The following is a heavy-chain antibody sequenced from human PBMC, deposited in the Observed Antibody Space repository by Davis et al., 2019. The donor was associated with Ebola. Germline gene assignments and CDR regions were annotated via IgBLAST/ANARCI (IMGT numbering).Heavy chain of an antibody. CDR2: VSYDGSID. V-gene: IGHV3-30*03. CDR1: GFMFSSYW. CDR3: ARIVPDWYDSSGYSRNGRFDF. Sequence: GESLKISCATSGFMFSSYWMTWVRQAPGKGLEWVAVVSYDGSIDYYADSVKGRFTISRDNSKNTLHLQMNSLRAEDTAVYYCARIVPDWYDSSGYSRNGRFDFWGQGTLVTVSS. D-gene: IGHD3-22*01. J-gene: IGHJ4*02.